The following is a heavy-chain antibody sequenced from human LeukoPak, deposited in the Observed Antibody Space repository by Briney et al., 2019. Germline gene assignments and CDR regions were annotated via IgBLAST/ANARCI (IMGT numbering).Heavy chain of an antibody. CDR3: AHDFYMKYFDY. CDR2: IYWNDDK. Sequence: SGPTLVKPTQTLTLTCTFTGFSLSTSGVGVGWIRQPPGKALGWLALIYWNDDKRYSPSLKSRLTITKDNSKNQVVLTMTNMDPVDTATYYCAHDFYMKYFDYWGQGTLVTVSS. D-gene: IGHD2/OR15-2a*01. J-gene: IGHJ4*02. CDR1: GFSLSTSGVG. V-gene: IGHV2-5*01.